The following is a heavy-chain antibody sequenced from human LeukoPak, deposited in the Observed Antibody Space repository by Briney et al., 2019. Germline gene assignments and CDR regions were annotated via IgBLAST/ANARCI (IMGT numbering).Heavy chain of an antibody. CDR2: IKQDGSEK. J-gene: IGHJ4*02. Sequence: GGSLRLSCAASGFTFSSYWMSWVRQAPGKGLEWVANIKQDGSEKYYVDSVKGRFTISRDNAKNSLYLQMNSLRAEDTAAYYCARGERYYYGSGSRVDYWGQGTLVTVSS. V-gene: IGHV3-7*01. D-gene: IGHD3-10*01. CDR1: GFTFSSYW. CDR3: ARGERYYYGSGSRVDY.